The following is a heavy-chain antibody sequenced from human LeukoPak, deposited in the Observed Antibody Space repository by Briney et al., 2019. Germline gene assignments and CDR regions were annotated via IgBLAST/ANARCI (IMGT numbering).Heavy chain of an antibody. CDR2: MNPNSGNT. V-gene: IGHV1-8*01. Sequence: ASVKVSCKASGYTFTSYDINWVRQATGQGLEWMGWMNPNSGNTGYAQKFQGRVTMTEDTSTDTAYMELSSLRSEDTAVYYCATRAVYGSGSYSYNWFDPWGQGTLVTVSS. CDR3: ATRAVYGSGSYSYNWFDP. CDR1: GYTFTSYD. D-gene: IGHD3-10*01. J-gene: IGHJ5*02.